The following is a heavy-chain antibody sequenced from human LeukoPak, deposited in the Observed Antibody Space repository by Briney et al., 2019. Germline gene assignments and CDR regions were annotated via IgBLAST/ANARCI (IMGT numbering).Heavy chain of an antibody. CDR1: GYTFTSYY. D-gene: IGHD4-17*01. J-gene: IGHJ4*02. Sequence: ASVKVSCKASGYTFTSYYMHWVRQAPGKGLEWMGGFDPEDGETIYAQKFQGRVTMTEDTSTDTAYMELSSLRSEDTAVYYCATGNVYGDYPDSERDYWGQGTLVTVSS. CDR3: ATGNVYGDYPDSERDY. CDR2: FDPEDGET. V-gene: IGHV1-24*01.